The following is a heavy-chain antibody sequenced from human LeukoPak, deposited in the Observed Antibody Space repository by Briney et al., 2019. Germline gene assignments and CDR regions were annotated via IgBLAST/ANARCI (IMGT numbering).Heavy chain of an antibody. J-gene: IGHJ4*02. Sequence: ASVKVSCTASGYTLSDLSMHWVRQAPGKGLEWMGGFNPGDGDTNYTQKFKGRVTMTEDKPTDTAYMELNSLRSEDTAVYYCAAGGVYDLFDYWGQGTLVTVSS. V-gene: IGHV1-24*01. D-gene: IGHD5/OR15-5a*01. CDR2: FNPGDGDT. CDR3: AAGGVYDLFDY. CDR1: GYTLSDLS.